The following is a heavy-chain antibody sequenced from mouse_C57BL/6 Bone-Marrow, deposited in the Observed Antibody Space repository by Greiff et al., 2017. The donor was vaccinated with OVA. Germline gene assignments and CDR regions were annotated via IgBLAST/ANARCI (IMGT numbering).Heavy chain of an antibody. V-gene: IGHV1-81*01. CDR2: IYPRSGNT. Sequence: QVTLKVSGAELARPGASVKLSCKASGYTFTSYGISWVKQRTGQGLEWIGEIYPRSGNTYYNEKFKGKATLTADKSSSTAYMELRSLTSEDSAVYFCARGGPNYGSSYDYAMDYWGQGTSVTVSS. CDR3: ARGGPNYGSSYDYAMDY. J-gene: IGHJ4*01. D-gene: IGHD1-1*01. CDR1: GYTFTSYG.